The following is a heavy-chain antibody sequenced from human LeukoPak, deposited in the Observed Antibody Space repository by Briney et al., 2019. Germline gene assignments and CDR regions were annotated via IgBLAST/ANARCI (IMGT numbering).Heavy chain of an antibody. CDR2: INPNSGGT. Sequence: ASVKVSCKASGYTFTGYYMHWVRQAPGQGLEWMGWINPNSGGTNYAQKFQGRVTMTRDTSISTAYMELSRLRSDDTAVYYCARETGNDYSNYGWYFDLWGRGTLVTVSS. D-gene: IGHD4-11*01. CDR1: GYTFTGYY. V-gene: IGHV1-2*02. J-gene: IGHJ2*01. CDR3: ARETGNDYSNYGWYFDL.